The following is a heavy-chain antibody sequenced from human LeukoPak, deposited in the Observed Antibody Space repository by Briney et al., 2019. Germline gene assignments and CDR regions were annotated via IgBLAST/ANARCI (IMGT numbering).Heavy chain of an antibody. J-gene: IGHJ4*02. Sequence: GGSLRLSCAASGFTFSSYEMNWVRQAPGKGLEWVSYISSSGSTTYYADSVKGRLTISRDNAKNSLYLQMNSLRAEDTAVYYCARDLRGYSGYEPFDYWGQGTLVTVSS. D-gene: IGHD5-12*01. CDR2: ISSSGSTT. V-gene: IGHV3-48*03. CDR1: GFTFSSYE. CDR3: ARDLRGYSGYEPFDY.